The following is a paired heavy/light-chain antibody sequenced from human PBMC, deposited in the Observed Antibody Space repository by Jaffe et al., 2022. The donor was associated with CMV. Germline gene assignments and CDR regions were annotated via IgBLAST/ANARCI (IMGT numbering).Heavy chain of an antibody. CDR3: AREGAAMGFGELLYNWFDP. CDR1: GGSISSGGYY. J-gene: IGHJ5*02. V-gene: IGHV4-31*03. D-gene: IGHD3-10*01. Sequence: QVQLQESGPGLVKPSQTLSLTCTVSGGSISSGGYYWSWIRQHPGKGLEWIGYIYYSGSTYYNPSLKSRVTISVDTSKNQFSLKLSSVTAADTAVYYCAREGAAMGFGELLYNWFDPWGQGTLVTVSS. CDR2: IYYSGST.
Light chain of an antibody. CDR3: QQLRT. Sequence: IQLTQSPSSLSASVGDRVTITCRASQGISSYLAWYQQKPGKAPKLLIYAASTLQSGVPSRFSGSGSGTDFTLTISSLQPEDFATYYCQQLRTFGQGTKVEIK. V-gene: IGKV1-9*01. CDR2: AAS. CDR1: QGISSY. J-gene: IGKJ1*01.